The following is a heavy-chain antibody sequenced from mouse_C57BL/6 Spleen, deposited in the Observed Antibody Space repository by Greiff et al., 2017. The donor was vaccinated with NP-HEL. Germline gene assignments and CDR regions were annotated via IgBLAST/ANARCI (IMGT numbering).Heavy chain of an antibody. CDR1: GFSFNTYA. D-gene: IGHD2-4*01. CDR3: VRLQDYDYAMDY. Sequence: EVQVVESGGGLVQPKGSLKLSCAASGFSFNTYAMNWVRQAPGKGLEWVARIRSKSNNYATYYADSVKDRFTISRDDSESMLYLQMNNLKTEDTAMYYCVRLQDYDYAMDYWGQGTSVTVSS. V-gene: IGHV10-1*01. J-gene: IGHJ4*01. CDR2: IRSKSNNYAT.